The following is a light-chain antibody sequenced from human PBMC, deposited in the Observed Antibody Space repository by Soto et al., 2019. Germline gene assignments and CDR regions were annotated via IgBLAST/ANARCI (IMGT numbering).Light chain of an antibody. Sequence: DIQLTQSPSFLSASVGDRVTITCRASQGVNSYFAWYQQKPGKAPKLLIYAASTLQSGVPSRFSGSGSGTEFTLTISSLQPEDFATYFCQQLDGYPATFCQGTRLEIK. CDR3: QQLDGYPAT. CDR1: QGVNSY. V-gene: IGKV1-9*01. J-gene: IGKJ5*01. CDR2: AAS.